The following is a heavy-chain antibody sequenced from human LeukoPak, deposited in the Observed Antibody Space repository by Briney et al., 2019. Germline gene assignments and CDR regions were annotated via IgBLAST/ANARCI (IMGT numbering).Heavy chain of an antibody. Sequence: SETLSLTCSVSGDSINSGVSYWAWIRQPPGKGLEWIGTIYYSGSAGSTYYNPSLKSRVTISVDTSKNQFSLNLSSVTAADTAIHYCARHLYDKTGRPLDSWGQGTLVTVSS. J-gene: IGHJ4*02. CDR3: ARHLYDKTGRPLDS. D-gene: IGHD3-9*01. V-gene: IGHV4-39*01. CDR1: GDSINSGVSY. CDR2: IYYSGSAGST.